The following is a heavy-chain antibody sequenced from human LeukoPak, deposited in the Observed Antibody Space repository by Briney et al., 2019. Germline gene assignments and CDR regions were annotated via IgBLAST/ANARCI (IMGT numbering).Heavy chain of an antibody. CDR3: ARGVDTTRYNWFDP. CDR1: GGSISSSNW. V-gene: IGHV4-4*02. CDR2: IYHSGST. D-gene: IGHD5-18*01. J-gene: IGHJ5*02. Sequence: SGTLSLTCAVSGGSISSSNWWSWVRQPPGKGLEWIGEIYHSGSTNYNPSLKSRVTISVDTSKNQFSLKLSSVTAADTAVYYCARGVDTTRYNWFDPWGQGTLVTVSS.